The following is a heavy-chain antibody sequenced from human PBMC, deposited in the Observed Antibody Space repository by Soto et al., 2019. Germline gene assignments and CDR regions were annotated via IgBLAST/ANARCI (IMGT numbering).Heavy chain of an antibody. Sequence: ESGGGLVQPGGSLRLSCAASGFTFSSYSMNWVRQAPGKGLEWVSYISSSSSTIYYADSVKGRFTISRDNAKNSLYLQMNSLRAEDTAVYYCARDAIVATISNYYYYMDVWGKGTTVTVSS. CDR2: ISSSSSTI. CDR1: GFTFSSYS. V-gene: IGHV3-48*01. CDR3: ARDAIVATISNYYYYMDV. D-gene: IGHD5-12*01. J-gene: IGHJ6*03.